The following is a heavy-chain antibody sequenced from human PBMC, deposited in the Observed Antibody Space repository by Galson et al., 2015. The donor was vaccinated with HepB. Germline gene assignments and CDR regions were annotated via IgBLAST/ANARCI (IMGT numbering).Heavy chain of an antibody. D-gene: IGHD3-16*01. CDR2: IDPGDSDT. V-gene: IGHV5-51*01. CDR3: ARHGGGQLYYNYGMDV. Sequence: QSGAEVKKPGESLKISCKGSGYSFTTYWIAWVRQMPGKGLEWMGIIDPGDSDTRYSPSFQGQVTISVDQSISTAYLQWRSLKASDSAMYYCARHGGGQLYYNYGMDVWGQGTTVTVSS. J-gene: IGHJ6*02. CDR1: GYSFTTYW.